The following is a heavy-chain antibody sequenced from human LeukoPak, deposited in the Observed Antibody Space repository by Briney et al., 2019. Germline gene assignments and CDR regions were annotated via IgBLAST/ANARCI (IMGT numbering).Heavy chain of an antibody. CDR1: GYTFTGYY. J-gene: IGHJ6*02. CDR3: ARDAQDIVVVPAAIQTRYYYGMDV. D-gene: IGHD2-2*02. V-gene: IGHV1-2*02. CDR2: INPNSGGT. Sequence: ASVKVSCKASGYTFTGYYMHWVRQAPGQGLEWMGWINPNSGGTNYAQKFQGGVTMTRDTSISTAYMELSRLRSDDTAVYYCARDAQDIVVVPAAIQTRYYYGMDVWGQGTTVTVSS.